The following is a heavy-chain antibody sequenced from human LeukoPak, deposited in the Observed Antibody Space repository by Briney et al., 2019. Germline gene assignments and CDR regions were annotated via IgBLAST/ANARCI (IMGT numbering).Heavy chain of an antibody. D-gene: IGHD5-18*01. CDR1: GGSIYGFY. Sequence: SETLSLTCTVPGGSIYGFYWSWIRQSPEKGLEWIGYVYFSGSTNYNPSLESRVTISIDTSKNQFSLKLSSVTTADTAVYYCARGYGRQTNSGMDVWGKGTTVTVSA. CDR3: ARGYGRQTNSGMDV. V-gene: IGHV4-59*01. CDR2: VYFSGST. J-gene: IGHJ6*04.